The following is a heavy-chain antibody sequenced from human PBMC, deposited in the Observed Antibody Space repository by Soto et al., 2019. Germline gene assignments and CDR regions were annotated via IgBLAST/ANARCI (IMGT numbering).Heavy chain of an antibody. Sequence: EVQLLESGGGLVQPGGSLRLSCAASGFTFSSYVMSWVRQAPGKGLEWVSAISGSGGSTYYADSVKGRFTISRDNSKNTLYLQMNSLRAEDTAVYYCAKDTHDYSNYFDYWGQGTLVTVSS. CDR2: ISGSGGST. CDR1: GFTFSSYV. J-gene: IGHJ4*02. D-gene: IGHD4-4*01. V-gene: IGHV3-23*01. CDR3: AKDTHDYSNYFDY.